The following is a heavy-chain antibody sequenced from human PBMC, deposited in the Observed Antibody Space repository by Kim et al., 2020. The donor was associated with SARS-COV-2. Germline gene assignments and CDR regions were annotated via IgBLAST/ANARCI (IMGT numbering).Heavy chain of an antibody. CDR2: ISNDGSDK. Sequence: GGSLRLSCEASGFSFSSYGMHWVRQAPGKGLDWVAVISNDGSDKYYADSLKGRFTVSRDNSKNTLYLQMNGLRGEDTAVYYCAKGELLTPFYFDYWGQGTLVTVSS. V-gene: IGHV3-30*18. D-gene: IGHD1-26*01. J-gene: IGHJ4*02. CDR1: GFSFSSYG. CDR3: AKGELLTPFYFDY.